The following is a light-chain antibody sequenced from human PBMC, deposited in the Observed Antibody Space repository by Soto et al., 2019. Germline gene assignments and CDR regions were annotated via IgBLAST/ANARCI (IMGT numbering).Light chain of an antibody. J-gene: IGKJ2*01. Sequence: IPMTQSPSSLSASVGDRVTITCRASRGIGVDLGWYQQKPGKATKRLIYAASSLQSGVPSRFSGSGSEIEFTLTISSLQPEDFATYYCLQHNTYPYTFGQGTKLEIK. CDR1: RGIGVD. V-gene: IGKV1-17*01. CDR3: LQHNTYPYT. CDR2: AAS.